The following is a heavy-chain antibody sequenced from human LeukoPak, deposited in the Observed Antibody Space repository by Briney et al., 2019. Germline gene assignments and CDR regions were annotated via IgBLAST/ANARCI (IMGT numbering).Heavy chain of an antibody. CDR1: GFTFDDYA. J-gene: IGHJ4*02. V-gene: IGHV3-9*01. CDR3: AKDISVGATPYYFDY. CDR2: IIWNSGST. Sequence: GRSLRLSCAASGFTFDDYAMHWVRQAPGKGLEWVAGIIWNSGSTGYADSVKGRFTISRDNAKNSLYLQMNSLRAEDTALYYCAKDISVGATPYYFDYWGQGTLVTVSS. D-gene: IGHD1-26*01.